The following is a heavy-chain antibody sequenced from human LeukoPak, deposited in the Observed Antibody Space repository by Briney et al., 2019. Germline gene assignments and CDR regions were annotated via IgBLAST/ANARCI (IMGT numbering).Heavy chain of an antibody. D-gene: IGHD3-9*01. CDR2: IKSKTDGGTT. CDR1: GFTFSNAW. V-gene: IGHV3-15*01. J-gene: IGHJ6*02. Sequence: GGSLRLSCAASGFTFSNAWMSWVRQAPGKGLEWVGRIKSKTDGGTTDYAAPVKGRFTISRDDSKNTLYLQMNSLKTEDTAVYYCTTGLAMGSNGGYYYYGTDVWGQGTTVTVSS. CDR3: TTGLAMGSNGGYYYYGTDV.